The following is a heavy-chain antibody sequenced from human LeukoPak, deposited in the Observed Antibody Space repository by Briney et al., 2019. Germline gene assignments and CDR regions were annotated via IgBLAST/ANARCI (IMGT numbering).Heavy chain of an antibody. Sequence: ASVKVSCKATGYTFSNYYMQWVRQAPGRGLEWMGIINPRDGTTSYAPKFQGRVAVTSDTSTSTVYMELSSLRPEDTAVYYCARVHCSGGRCYEFDFWGQGTLVTVSS. CDR2: INPRDGTT. J-gene: IGHJ4*02. D-gene: IGHD2-15*01. CDR3: ARVHCSGGRCYEFDF. V-gene: IGHV1-46*03. CDR1: GYTFSNYY.